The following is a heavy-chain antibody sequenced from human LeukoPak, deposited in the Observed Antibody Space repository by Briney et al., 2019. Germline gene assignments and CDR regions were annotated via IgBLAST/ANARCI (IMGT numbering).Heavy chain of an antibody. CDR3: ASRVGRRWFDY. Sequence: ASVKVSCKVSGYTLTELSMHWVRQAPGKGLEWMGGFDPEDGETIYAQKFQGRVTMTRDTSISTAYMELSRLRSDDTAVYYCASRVGRRWFDYWGQGTLVTVSS. J-gene: IGHJ4*02. D-gene: IGHD2-15*01. CDR1: GYTLTELS. V-gene: IGHV1-24*01. CDR2: FDPEDGET.